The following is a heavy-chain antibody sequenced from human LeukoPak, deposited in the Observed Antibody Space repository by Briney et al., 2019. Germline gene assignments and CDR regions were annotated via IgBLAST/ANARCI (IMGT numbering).Heavy chain of an antibody. Sequence: SETLSLTCTVSGASINTYTYYWSWIRQPPGKGLEWIGTISYRGSTYYNPSLKSRVTISVDTSKNQFSLPLSSVTAADTAVYYCARTLSLAPSLLAGWGQGTLVTVSS. D-gene: IGHD2/OR15-2a*01. CDR1: GASINTYTYY. V-gene: IGHV4-39*07. CDR2: ISYRGST. J-gene: IGHJ4*02. CDR3: ARTLSLAPSLLAG.